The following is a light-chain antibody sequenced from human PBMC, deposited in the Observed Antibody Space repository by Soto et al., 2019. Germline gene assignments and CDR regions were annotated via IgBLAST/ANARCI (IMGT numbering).Light chain of an antibody. CDR2: GAS. V-gene: IGKV3-20*01. CDR3: QQYGSSRS. Sequence: EIVLTQSPGTLSLSPGERATLSCRASQSVSSSSLAWYQQKPGQAPRLLIFGASSRATGVPDRFSGSGSGTDFTLTISRLEPEDFAMYYCQQYGSSRSFGLGTKVDI. CDR1: QSVSSSS. J-gene: IGKJ3*01.